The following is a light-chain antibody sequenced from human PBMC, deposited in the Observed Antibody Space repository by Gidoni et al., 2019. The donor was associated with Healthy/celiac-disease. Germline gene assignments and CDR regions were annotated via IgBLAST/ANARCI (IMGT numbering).Light chain of an antibody. J-gene: IGKJ4*01. CDR1: QSVSSSY. CDR2: GAS. V-gene: IGKV3-20*01. Sequence: EIVFTQSPGTLSLSPGERATLSCRASQSVSSSYLAWYQQKPGQAPRLLIYGASSRATGIPDRLSGSGSGTDFTLTISRLEPEDFAVYYCQQYGSSTTFGGGTKVEIK. CDR3: QQYGSSTT.